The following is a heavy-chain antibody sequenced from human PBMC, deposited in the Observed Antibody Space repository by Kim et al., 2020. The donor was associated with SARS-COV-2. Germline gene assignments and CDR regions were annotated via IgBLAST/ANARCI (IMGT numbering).Heavy chain of an antibody. J-gene: IGHJ4*02. Sequence: GSTIYYADSVKGRFTISRENAKNSLYLQMNSRRAEDTAVYYCARVEGGVYWGQGTLVTVSS. CDR3: ARVEGGVY. V-gene: IGHV3-48*03. D-gene: IGHD3-16*01. CDR2: GSTI.